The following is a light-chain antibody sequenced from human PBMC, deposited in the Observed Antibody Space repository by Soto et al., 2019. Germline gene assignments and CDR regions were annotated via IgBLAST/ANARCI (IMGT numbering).Light chain of an antibody. Sequence: EMVVTQSPATLSVSPGERATLSCRASQDVSSNLAWYQQKPGQAPSLLIYGASTSATGTPARFSGSGSGTEFTLTISSLQSEDYAVYFCQQYIRWPLTFGGGTKVEI. CDR2: GAS. CDR3: QQYIRWPLT. CDR1: QDVSSN. V-gene: IGKV3-15*01. J-gene: IGKJ4*01.